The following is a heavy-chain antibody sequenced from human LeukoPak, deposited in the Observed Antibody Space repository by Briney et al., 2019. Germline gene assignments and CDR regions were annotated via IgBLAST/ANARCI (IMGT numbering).Heavy chain of an antibody. J-gene: IGHJ4*02. Sequence: GGTLRLSCAASGFTFSSHGMNWVRQAPGKGLEWVSGISPSGGITYYTDSVKGRFTISRDNSKNTLYLQMNSLRAEDTAVYYCAKSPLSRYSSGCIDYWGQGTLVTVSS. CDR1: GFTFSSHG. CDR2: ISPSGGIT. V-gene: IGHV3-23*01. D-gene: IGHD6-19*01. CDR3: AKSPLSRYSSGCIDY.